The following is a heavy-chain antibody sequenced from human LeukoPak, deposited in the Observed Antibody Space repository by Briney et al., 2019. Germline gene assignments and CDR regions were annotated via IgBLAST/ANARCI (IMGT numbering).Heavy chain of an antibody. CDR3: AKGDYDYVWGSYRYTPYFDY. CDR2: IRGSGGST. V-gene: IGHV3-23*01. D-gene: IGHD3-16*02. CDR1: GFTFSSYG. Sequence: PGGTLRLSCAASGFTFSSYGMSWVRQAPGKGLEWVSAIRGSGGSTYYADSVKGRFTISRDNSKNTLYLQMNSLRAEDTAVYYCAKGDYDYVWGSYRYTPYFDYWGQGTLVTVSS. J-gene: IGHJ4*02.